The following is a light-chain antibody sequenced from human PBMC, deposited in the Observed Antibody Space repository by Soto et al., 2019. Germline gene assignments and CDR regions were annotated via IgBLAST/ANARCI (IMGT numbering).Light chain of an antibody. Sequence: IVMTQSPATLSVSPGERATRSCRASQSVGRSLAWYQQKPGQAPRLLMYGTSARATGIPATFSGSGSGTEFTLTISSLQSEDFAVYYCQQYDNWPSVTFGGGTKVDIK. CDR2: GTS. J-gene: IGKJ4*01. CDR1: QSVGRS. CDR3: QQYDNWPSVT. V-gene: IGKV3-15*01.